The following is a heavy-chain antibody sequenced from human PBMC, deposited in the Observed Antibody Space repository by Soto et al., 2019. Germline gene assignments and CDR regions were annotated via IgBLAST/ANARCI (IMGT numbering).Heavy chain of an antibody. Sequence: LRLSCAASGFTFSSYWMHWVRQAPGKGLVWVSRINPDGSATNYADSVKGRFTISRDNAKNTLYLQMNSLRAEDTAVFYCGRGGSDSPMAPGYWGQGTLVTVSS. CDR2: INPDGSAT. CDR3: GRGGSDSPMAPGY. V-gene: IGHV3-74*01. D-gene: IGHD5-18*01. CDR1: GFTFSSYW. J-gene: IGHJ4*02.